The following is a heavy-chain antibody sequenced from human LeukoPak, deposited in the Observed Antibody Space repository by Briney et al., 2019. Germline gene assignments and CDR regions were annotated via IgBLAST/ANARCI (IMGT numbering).Heavy chain of an antibody. Sequence: ASVKVSCKASGGTFSSYAISWVRQATGQGLEWMGWMNPNSGNTGYAQKFQGRVTMTRNTSISTAYMELSSLRSEDTAVYYCARGLLDDYGDYVIDYWGQGTLVTVSS. D-gene: IGHD4-17*01. CDR2: MNPNSGNT. V-gene: IGHV1-8*02. CDR3: ARGLLDDYGDYVIDY. J-gene: IGHJ4*02. CDR1: GGTFSSYA.